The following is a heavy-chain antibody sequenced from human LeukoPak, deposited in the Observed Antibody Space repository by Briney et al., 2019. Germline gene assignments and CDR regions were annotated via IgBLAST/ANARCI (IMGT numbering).Heavy chain of an antibody. CDR2: ISSSSSYI. CDR1: GFTFSSYS. CDR3: ACLWFGELLSPDAFDI. V-gene: IGHV3-21*01. Sequence: GGSLRLSCAASGFTFSSYSMNWVRQAPGKGLEWVSSISSSSSYIYYADSVKGRFTISRDNAKNSLYLQMNSLRAEDTAVYYCACLWFGELLSPDAFDIWGQGTMVTVSS. J-gene: IGHJ3*02. D-gene: IGHD3-10*01.